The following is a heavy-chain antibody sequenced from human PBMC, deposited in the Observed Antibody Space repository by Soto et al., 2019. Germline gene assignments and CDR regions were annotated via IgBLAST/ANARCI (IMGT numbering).Heavy chain of an antibody. D-gene: IGHD3-10*01. CDR3: ARVTITMVRGGSDYYYYGMDV. CDR2: MNPNSGNT. V-gene: IGHV1-8*01. Sequence: QVQLVQSGAEVKKPGASVKVSCKASGYTFTSYDINWVRQATGQGLEWMGWMNPNSGNTGYAQKFQGRVTMTRNTSKXXAXMXXSSLRSEDKAVYYCARVTITMVRGGSDYYYYGMDVWGQGTTVTVSS. J-gene: IGHJ6*02. CDR1: GYTFTSYD.